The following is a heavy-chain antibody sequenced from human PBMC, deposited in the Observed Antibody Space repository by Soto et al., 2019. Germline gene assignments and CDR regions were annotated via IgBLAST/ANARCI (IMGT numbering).Heavy chain of an antibody. CDR3: VKTDDSSGWGGDY. Sequence: GGSLILSCVSSGVSFGDYFVQWVRQAPGKGLEGVALISYDAKAAYYADSVKGRFTISRDNSKKTVSLQMNSLRPEDTTLYYCVKTDDSSGWGGDYWGQGTLVTVSS. J-gene: IGHJ4*02. D-gene: IGHD6-19*01. CDR1: GVSFGDYF. CDR2: ISYDAKAA. V-gene: IGHV3-30*18.